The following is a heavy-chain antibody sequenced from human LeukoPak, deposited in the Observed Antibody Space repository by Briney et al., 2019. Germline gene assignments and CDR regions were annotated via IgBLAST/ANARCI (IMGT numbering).Heavy chain of an antibody. Sequence: SETLSLTCAVSGYSISSGYYWGWIRQPPGKGLEWIGSIYHSGSTYYNPSLKSRVTISVDTSKNQFSLKLSSVTAPDTAVYYCARLGYSSGWYYFDYWGQGTLVTVSS. V-gene: IGHV4-38-2*01. CDR3: ARLGYSSGWYYFDY. CDR2: IYHSGST. D-gene: IGHD6-19*01. CDR1: GYSISSGYY. J-gene: IGHJ4*02.